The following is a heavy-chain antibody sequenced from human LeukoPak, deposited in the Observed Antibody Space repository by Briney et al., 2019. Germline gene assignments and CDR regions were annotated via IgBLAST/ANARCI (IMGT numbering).Heavy chain of an antibody. CDR3: ARGGCSSTSCHPYYFDP. V-gene: IGHV5-51*01. Sequence: NTGESLKISCKGSGYSFTSYWIGWVRQMPGKVLEWMGIIYSGDSDTRYSPSFQGQVTISADKSISTAYLQWSSLKASDTAMYYCARGGCSSTSCHPYYFDPWGQGTLVTVSS. D-gene: IGHD2-2*01. CDR1: GYSFTSYW. CDR2: IYSGDSDT. J-gene: IGHJ5*02.